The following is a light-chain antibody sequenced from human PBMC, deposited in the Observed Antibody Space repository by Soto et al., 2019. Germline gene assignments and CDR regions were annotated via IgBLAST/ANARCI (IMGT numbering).Light chain of an antibody. Sequence: EIVMTQSPATLSVSAGERATLSCRASQSVSSNLAWYQQKPGQAPRLLIYDASNRATGIPARFSGSGSGTDFTLTISSLEPEDFAVYYCQQRFNWQVTFGQGTRLEIK. V-gene: IGKV3D-11*02. J-gene: IGKJ5*01. CDR1: QSVSSN. CDR3: QQRFNWQVT. CDR2: DAS.